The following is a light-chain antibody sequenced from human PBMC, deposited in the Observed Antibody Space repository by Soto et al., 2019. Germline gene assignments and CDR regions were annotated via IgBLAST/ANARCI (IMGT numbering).Light chain of an antibody. J-gene: IGLJ3*02. CDR1: SANIESHA. Sequence: QSVLTQPPSVSANPGQKVSISCSGSSANIESHAVDWYQHFPGTAPKLVIYSNNERPSGVPDRFSGSKSGTSASLAINGLQSEDEADYYCAPWDDGVQGVLFGKGTKLTVL. CDR3: APWDDGVQGVL. CDR2: SNN. V-gene: IGLV1-44*01.